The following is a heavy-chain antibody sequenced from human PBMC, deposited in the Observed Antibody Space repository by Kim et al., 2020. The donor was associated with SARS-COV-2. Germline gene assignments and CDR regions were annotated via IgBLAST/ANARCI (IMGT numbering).Heavy chain of an antibody. Sequence: SVKVSCKASGGTFSSYAISWVRQAPGQGLEWMGGIIPIFGTANYAQKFQGRVTITADESTSTAYMELSSLRSEDTAVYYCAREGLVGSYYGGYYYYYGMDVWGQGTTVTVSS. CDR2: IIPIFGTA. D-gene: IGHD1-26*01. J-gene: IGHJ6*02. V-gene: IGHV1-69*13. CDR3: AREGLVGSYYGGYYYYYGMDV. CDR1: GGTFSSYA.